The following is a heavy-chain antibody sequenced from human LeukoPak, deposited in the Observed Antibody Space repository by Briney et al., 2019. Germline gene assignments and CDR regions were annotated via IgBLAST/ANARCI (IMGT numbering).Heavy chain of an antibody. CDR2: TYYSRNT. CDR3: ARHEEEDGYNAKTFDY. Sequence: SETLSLTCTVSGVSISSSTNFWGWVRQAPGRGLEWIASTYYSRNTYYNPSLKSRVTIFVDTSKNQFSLKLSSVTAADTAVYYCARHEEEDGYNAKTFDYWGQGTLVTVSS. V-gene: IGHV4-39*01. J-gene: IGHJ4*02. D-gene: IGHD5-24*01. CDR1: GVSISSSTNF.